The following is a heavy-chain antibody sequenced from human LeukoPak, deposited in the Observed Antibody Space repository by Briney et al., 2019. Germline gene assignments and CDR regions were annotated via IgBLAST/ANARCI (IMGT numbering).Heavy chain of an antibody. V-gene: IGHV4-59*08. CDR2: IYYSGGT. J-gene: IGHJ4*02. CDR1: GGSVTSYY. D-gene: IGHD6-13*01. Sequence: PSETLSLTCTVSGGSVTSYYCNWVRQPPGRGLEWIGYIYYSGGTNYNPSLESRVTISLDTAKNQFSLKLRSVTSEDTAVYYCATTGATSPSSASWFNIEYWGQGTLVPVSS. CDR3: ATTGATSPSSASWFNIEY.